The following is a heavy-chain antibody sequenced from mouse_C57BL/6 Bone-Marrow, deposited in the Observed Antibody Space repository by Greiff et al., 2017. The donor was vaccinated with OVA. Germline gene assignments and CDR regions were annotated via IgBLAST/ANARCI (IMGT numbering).Heavy chain of an antibody. Sequence: VQLVESGAELVRPGASVTLSCKASGYTFTDYEMHWVKQTPVHGLEWIGAIDPETGGTAYNQKFKGKAILTADKSSSTAYMELRSLTSEDSAVYYCTRRSIYYDYDDVFAYWGQGTLVTVSA. CDR1: GYTFTDYE. CDR2: IDPETGGT. J-gene: IGHJ3*01. D-gene: IGHD2-4*01. V-gene: IGHV1-15*01. CDR3: TRRSIYYDYDDVFAY.